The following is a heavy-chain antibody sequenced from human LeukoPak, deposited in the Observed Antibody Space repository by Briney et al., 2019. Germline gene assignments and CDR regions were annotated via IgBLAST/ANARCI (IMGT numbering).Heavy chain of an antibody. J-gene: IGHJ4*02. CDR2: ISSSSSTI. D-gene: IGHD6-19*01. Sequence: GGSLRLSCAASGFTFSSYSMNWVSQAPGKGLEWVSYISSSSSTIYYADSVKGRFTISRDNAKNSLYLQMNSLRAEDTAVYYCASRQPVAGKDYWGQGTLVTVSS. CDR1: GFTFSSYS. V-gene: IGHV3-48*01. CDR3: ASRQPVAGKDY.